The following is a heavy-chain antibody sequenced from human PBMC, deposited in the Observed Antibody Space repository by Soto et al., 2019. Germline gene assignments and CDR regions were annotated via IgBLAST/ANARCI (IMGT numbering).Heavy chain of an antibody. J-gene: IGHJ4*02. D-gene: IGHD2-21*02. V-gene: IGHV4-59*01. CDR2: IYYSGST. Sequence: QVQLQESGPGLVKPSETLSLTCTVSGGSISSYYWSWIRQPPGKGLEWIGYIYYSGSTNYNPSLKSRVTISVDTAKNQFSLKLSSVTAADTAVYYCARGWGLVCDYWGQGTLVTVSS. CDR3: ARGWGLVCDY. CDR1: GGSISSYY.